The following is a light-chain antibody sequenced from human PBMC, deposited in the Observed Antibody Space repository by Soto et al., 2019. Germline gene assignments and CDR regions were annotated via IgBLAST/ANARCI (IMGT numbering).Light chain of an antibody. CDR3: QQSFHTPFT. Sequence: DIQMTQSPSSLSASVGDTVTINCRASQAINKNLNWYQQKPGQAPNLLIYSASDCQSGVPSRFSGSGSGTEFTLIISRLQPEDSATYSCQQSFHTPFTFGQGTDLEI. CDR1: QAINKN. V-gene: IGKV1-39*01. CDR2: SAS. J-gene: IGKJ2*01.